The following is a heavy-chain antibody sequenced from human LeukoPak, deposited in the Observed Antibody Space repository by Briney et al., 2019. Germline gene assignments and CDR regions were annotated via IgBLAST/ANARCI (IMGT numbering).Heavy chain of an antibody. D-gene: IGHD5-24*01. CDR1: GGSINSNNYF. V-gene: IGHV4-39*07. CDR2: ISYSGST. CDR3: ARKDGDG. Sequence: PSETLSLTCTVSGGSINSNNYFWGWFRQPPGKGLEWIGSISYSGSTYYNPSVQSRVTISEDTSRNQVSLKLSSVTAADTAMYYCARKDGDGWGQGTLVTVSS. J-gene: IGHJ4*02.